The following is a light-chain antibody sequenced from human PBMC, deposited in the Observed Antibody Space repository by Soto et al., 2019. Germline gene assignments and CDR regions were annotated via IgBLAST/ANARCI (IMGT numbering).Light chain of an antibody. Sequence: ENVLTQSPGTLSLSPGERATLYCRASQSVSSSYLAWYQQKPGQAPRLLIYGASSRATGIPARFSGSGSGTDFTLTISSLEPEDFAVYYCQQRSNWPPITFGQGTRLEIK. CDR1: QSVSSSY. CDR2: GAS. J-gene: IGKJ5*01. V-gene: IGKV3D-20*02. CDR3: QQRSNWPPIT.